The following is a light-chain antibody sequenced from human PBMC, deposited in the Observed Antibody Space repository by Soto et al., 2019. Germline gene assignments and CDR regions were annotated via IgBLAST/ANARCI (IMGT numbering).Light chain of an antibody. V-gene: IGLV7-46*01. J-gene: IGLJ2*01. CDR3: LLSYGGARGV. Sequence: QTVVTQEPSLTVSPGGTVTFTCGSSTGAVTSGHYPYWFQQKPGQAPRTLIYDTSNKHSWTPVRFSGSLLGGKAALTLSGAQPEDEAEYYCLLSYGGARGVFGGGTQLTVL. CDR2: DTS. CDR1: TGAVTSGHY.